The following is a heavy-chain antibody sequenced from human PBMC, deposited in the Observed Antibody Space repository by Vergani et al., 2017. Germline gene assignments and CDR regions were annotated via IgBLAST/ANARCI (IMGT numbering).Heavy chain of an antibody. CDR1: GFTVSSNY. J-gene: IGHJ4*02. V-gene: IGHV3-53*01. CDR3: ASSLVGATTSDY. CDR2: IYSGGST. D-gene: IGHD1-26*01. Sequence: EVQLVESGGGLIQPGGPLRLSCAASGFTVSSNYMSWVRQAPGKGLEWVSVIYSGGSTYYADSVKGRFTISRENSKNTLYLQMNSLRAEDTAVYYCASSLVGATTSDYWGQGTLVTVSS.